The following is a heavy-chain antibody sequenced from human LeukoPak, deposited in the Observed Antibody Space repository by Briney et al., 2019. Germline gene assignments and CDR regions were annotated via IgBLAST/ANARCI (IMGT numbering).Heavy chain of an antibody. CDR2: MYYRGST. CDR3: ARLLYYYDSSGYSANFDY. Sequence: SETLSLTCTVSGGSISSSSHYWGWIRQPPGKGLEWIGSMYYRGSTYHNPSLKSRVTISVDTSKNQFSLKLSSVTAADTAVYYCARLLYYYDSSGYSANFDYWGQGTLVTVSS. D-gene: IGHD3-22*01. V-gene: IGHV4-39*01. CDR1: GGSISSSSHY. J-gene: IGHJ4*02.